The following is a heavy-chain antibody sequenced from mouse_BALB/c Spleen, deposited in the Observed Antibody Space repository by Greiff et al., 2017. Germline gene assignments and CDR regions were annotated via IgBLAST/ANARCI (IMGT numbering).Heavy chain of an antibody. J-gene: IGHJ4*01. CDR3: ARDRYYGNSHYYAMDY. V-gene: IGHV2-6-7*01. D-gene: IGHD2-1*01. CDR2: IWGDGST. CDR1: GFSLTGYG. Sequence: VQRVESGPGLVAPSQSLSITCTVSGFSLTGYGVNWVRQPPGKGLEWLGMIWGDGSTDYNSALKSRLSISKDNSKSQVFLKMNSLQTDDTARYYCARDRYYGNSHYYAMDYWGQGTSVTVSS.